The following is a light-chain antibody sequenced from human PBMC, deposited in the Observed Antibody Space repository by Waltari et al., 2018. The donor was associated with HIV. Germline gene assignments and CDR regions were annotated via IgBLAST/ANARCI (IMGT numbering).Light chain of an antibody. Sequence: QSALTQPASVSGSPGQSITISCTGTSSAVGSYNLVSCYQQHPGKAPKLMIYEVSKRPSGVSNRFSGSKSGNTASLTISGLQAEDEADYYCCSYAGSSTVFGGGTKLTVL. CDR1: SSAVGSYNL. V-gene: IGLV2-23*02. J-gene: IGLJ2*01. CDR2: EVS. CDR3: CSYAGSSTV.